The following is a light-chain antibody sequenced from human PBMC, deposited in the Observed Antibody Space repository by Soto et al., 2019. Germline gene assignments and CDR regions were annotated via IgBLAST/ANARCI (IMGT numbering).Light chain of an antibody. CDR2: AAS. CDR1: QGISYY. J-gene: IGKJ3*01. V-gene: IGKV1-27*01. Sequence: DIQMTQSPPSLSASVGDSVTITCRASQGISYYLAWYQQRPGKVPKLLVYAASTLQSGVPTRFIGGGSGTDFSLTINSLQPEDFGTYYCQNYKSAPFTFGPGTKLDL. CDR3: QNYKSAPFT.